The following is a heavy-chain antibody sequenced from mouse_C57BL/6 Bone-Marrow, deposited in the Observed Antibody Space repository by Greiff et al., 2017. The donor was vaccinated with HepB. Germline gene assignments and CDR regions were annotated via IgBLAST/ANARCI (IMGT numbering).Heavy chain of an antibody. Sequence: EVKLVESGGGLVKPGGSLKLSCAASGFTFTSYAMSWVRQTPEKRLEWVATISDGGSYTYYPDNVKGRFTISRDNAKNNLYLQMSHLKSEDTAMYYCARDSSGDVYFDVWGTGTTVTVSS. D-gene: IGHD3-2*02. V-gene: IGHV5-4*01. CDR2: ISDGGSYT. J-gene: IGHJ1*03. CDR3: ARDSSGDVYFDV. CDR1: GFTFTSYA.